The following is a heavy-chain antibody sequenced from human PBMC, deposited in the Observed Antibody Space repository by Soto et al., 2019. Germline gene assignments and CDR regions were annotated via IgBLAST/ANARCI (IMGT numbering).Heavy chain of an antibody. Sequence: QVQLVQSGAEVKKPGASVKVSCKASGYTFTNYAMHWVRQAPGQRLEWMGWINAGNGNTKYSQKFQGRVTIIRYTSASTAYMELSSLRSEDTAVYYCARGNYYDIHNYWGQGTLVTVSS. CDR3: ARGNYYDIHNY. J-gene: IGHJ4*02. D-gene: IGHD3-22*01. CDR2: INAGNGNT. CDR1: GYTFTNYA. V-gene: IGHV1-3*01.